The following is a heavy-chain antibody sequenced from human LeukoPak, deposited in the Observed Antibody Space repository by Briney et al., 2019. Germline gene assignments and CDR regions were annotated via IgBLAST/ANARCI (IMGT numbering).Heavy chain of an antibody. CDR1: GFTFGEYA. V-gene: IGHV3-49*04. D-gene: IGHD3-3*01. J-gene: IGHJ4*02. Sequence: GGALRLSCTASGFTFGEYAMSWVPQAPARGLEWVGFIRIKAYGGPTEYAAYVKGRFTISREDSKSIAYLQMNSLKTEDTAVYYCTSAVLRFLEWFPTDYWGQGTLVTVSS. CDR2: IRIKAYGGPT. CDR3: TSAVLRFLEWFPTDY.